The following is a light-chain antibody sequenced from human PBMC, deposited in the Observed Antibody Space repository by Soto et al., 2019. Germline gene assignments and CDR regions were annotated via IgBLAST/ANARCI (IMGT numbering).Light chain of an antibody. CDR2: ATS. CDR1: QSVDSTY. CDR3: QQYDTSPPLYT. J-gene: IGKJ2*01. Sequence: TQSPSILSASVGDRVTITCRASQSVDSTYLAWYQQKPGQAPRLLIYATSSRAAGVPDRFTGSGSGTDFTLTVTRVEPEDFAVYYCQQYDTSPPLYTFGQGTKLDI. V-gene: IGKV3-20*01.